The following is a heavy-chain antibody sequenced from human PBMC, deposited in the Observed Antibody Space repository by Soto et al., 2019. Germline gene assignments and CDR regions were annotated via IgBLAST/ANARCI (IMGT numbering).Heavy chain of an antibody. CDR2: INHSGST. V-gene: IGHV4-34*01. J-gene: IGHJ6*03. D-gene: IGHD3-10*01. CDR1: GGSFSGYY. CDR3: ASAEFGGTNYYYYYYMDV. Sequence: PSETLSLTCAVYGGSFSGYYWSWIRQPPGKGLEWIGEINHSGSTNYNPSLKSRVTISVDTSKNQFSLKLSSVTAADTAIYYCASAEFGGTNYYYYYYMDVWGKGTTVTVSS.